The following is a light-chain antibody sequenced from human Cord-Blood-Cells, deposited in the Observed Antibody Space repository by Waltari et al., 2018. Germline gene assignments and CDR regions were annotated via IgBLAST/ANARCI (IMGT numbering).Light chain of an antibody. J-gene: IGKJ2*01. CDR1: QSVSSY. CDR2: DAS. V-gene: IGKV3-11*01. CDR3: QQRSNWPT. Sequence: EIVLTQSPATLSLSPGESATLSCRASQSVSSYLAWYQQKPGQAPRHLIYDASNRATGIPARFSGSGSGTDFTLTISSLEPEDFAVYYCQQRSNWPTFGQGTKLEIK.